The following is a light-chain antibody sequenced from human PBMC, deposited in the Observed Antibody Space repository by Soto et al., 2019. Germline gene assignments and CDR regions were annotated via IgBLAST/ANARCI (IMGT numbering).Light chain of an antibody. Sequence: DIQMTQSPSSLSASVGDRVTITCQASQNINNYLNWYQHKPGRAPKLLIYDASNLEAGVPSRFRGSGSGTDLTFTISRLQPEDIATYYCQQYENLPTFGQWTRLEI. J-gene: IGKJ5*01. CDR1: QNINNY. CDR2: DAS. V-gene: IGKV1-33*01. CDR3: QQYENLPT.